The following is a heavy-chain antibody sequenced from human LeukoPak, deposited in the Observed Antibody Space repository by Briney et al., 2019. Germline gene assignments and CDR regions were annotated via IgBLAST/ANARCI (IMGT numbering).Heavy chain of an antibody. CDR2: IIPIFGTA. J-gene: IGHJ4*02. CDR3: ARGQAYCGGDCYFNY. CDR1: GGTFSSYA. D-gene: IGHD2-21*02. V-gene: IGHV1-69*05. Sequence: ASVKVSCKASGGTFSSYAISWVRQAPGQGLEWMERIIPIFGTANYAQKFQGRVTITTDDSTSTAYMELSSLRSEDTAVYYCARGQAYCGGDCYFNYWGQGTLVTVSS.